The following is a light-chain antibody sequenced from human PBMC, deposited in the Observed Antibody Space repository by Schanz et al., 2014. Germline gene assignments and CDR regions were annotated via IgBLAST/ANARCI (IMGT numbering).Light chain of an antibody. J-gene: IGKJ1*01. V-gene: IGKV3-20*01. CDR1: QSVSSN. CDR3: QQYGNSPKT. CDR2: DAS. Sequence: EIVMTQSPATLSVSPGERATLSCRASQSVSSNLAWYQQKPGQAPRLLIYDASARASGIPDRFSGSGSGTDFTLTISRLEPEDFAVYYCQQYGNSPKTFGQGTKVEIK.